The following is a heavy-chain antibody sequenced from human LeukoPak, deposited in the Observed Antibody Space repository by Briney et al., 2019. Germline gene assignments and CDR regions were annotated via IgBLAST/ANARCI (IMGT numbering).Heavy chain of an antibody. CDR1: GFTVSSNY. V-gene: IGHV3-66*02. D-gene: IGHD6-6*01. J-gene: IGHJ4*02. CDR2: IYSGGST. Sequence: GGSLRLSCAASGFTVSSNYMSWVRQAPGEGLEWVSVIYSGGSTYYADSVKGRFIISRDNSTNTLYLQMNSLSAEDTAVYYCARESGGSSLAFDYWGQGTLVTVSS. CDR3: ARESGGSSLAFDY.